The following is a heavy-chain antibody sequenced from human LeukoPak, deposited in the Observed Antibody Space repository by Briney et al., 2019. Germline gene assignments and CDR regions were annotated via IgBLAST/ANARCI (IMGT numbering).Heavy chain of an antibody. J-gene: IGHJ4*02. V-gene: IGHV4-39*01. CDR2: IYYSGST. Sequence: GSLRLSCAASGFTFSSYEMNWVRQAPGKGLEWIGSIYYSGSTYYNPSLKSRVTISVDTSKNQFSLKLSSVTAADTAVYYCARHPIDYWGQGTLVTVSS. CDR3: ARHPIDY. CDR1: GFTFSSYE.